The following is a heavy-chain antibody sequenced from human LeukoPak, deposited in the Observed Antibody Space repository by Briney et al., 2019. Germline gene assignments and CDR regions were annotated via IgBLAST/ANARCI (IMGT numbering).Heavy chain of an antibody. CDR3: ARLRGATVAHNWFDP. V-gene: IGHV4-34*01. Sequence: SETLSLTCAVYGGSFSGYYWTWIRQAPGKGLGWIGEMNHSGSANYNPSLKSRVTISVDTSKNQCSLRLSSVTAADTAVYYCARLRGATVAHNWFDPWGQGTLVTVSS. CDR1: GGSFSGYY. CDR2: MNHSGSA. D-gene: IGHD6-19*01. J-gene: IGHJ5*02.